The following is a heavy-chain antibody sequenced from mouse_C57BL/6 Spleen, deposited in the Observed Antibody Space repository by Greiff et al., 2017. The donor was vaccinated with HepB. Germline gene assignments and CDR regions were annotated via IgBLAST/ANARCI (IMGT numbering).Heavy chain of an antibody. V-gene: IGHV3-1*01. CDR2: ISYSGST. Sequence: DVKLVESGPGMVKPSQSLSLTCTVTGYSITSGYDWHWIRHFPGNKLEWMGYISYSGSTNYNPSLKSRISITHDTSKNPFFLKLKSVTTEDTATYYCARLSYYYAMDYWGQGTSVTVSS. CDR3: ARLSYYYAMDY. CDR1: GYSITSGYD. J-gene: IGHJ4*01.